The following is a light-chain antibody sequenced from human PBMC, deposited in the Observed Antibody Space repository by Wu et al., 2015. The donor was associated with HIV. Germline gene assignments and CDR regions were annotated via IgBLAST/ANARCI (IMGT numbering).Light chain of an antibody. J-gene: IGKJ5*01. CDR3: QQYKNWPPFT. CDR1: QTIANK. V-gene: IGKV3-15*01. Sequence: EIVVTQSPATLSVSPGQRVTLSCRASQTIANKLAWYQQRPGQGPRLLIYETSTRATGIPARFSGRGSGTEFTLTISDMQSEDFAVYYCQQYKNWPPFTFGQGTRL. CDR2: ETS.